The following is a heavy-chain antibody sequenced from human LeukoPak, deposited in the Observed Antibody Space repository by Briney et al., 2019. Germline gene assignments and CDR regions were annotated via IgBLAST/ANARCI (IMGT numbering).Heavy chain of an antibody. J-gene: IGHJ5*02. CDR1: GGSFSGYY. CDR3: ARGTDIVVVPAAKGGWFDP. V-gene: IGHV4-34*01. Sequence: SETLSLTCAVYGGSFSGYYWSWIRQPPGKGLEWIGEINHSGSTNYNPSLKGRVTISVDTSKNQFSLKLSSVTAADTAVYYCARGTDIVVVPAAKGGWFDPWGQGTLVTVSS. D-gene: IGHD2-2*01. CDR2: INHSGST.